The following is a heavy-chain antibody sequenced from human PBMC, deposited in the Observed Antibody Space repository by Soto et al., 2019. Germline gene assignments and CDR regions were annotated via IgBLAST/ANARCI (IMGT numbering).Heavy chain of an antibody. D-gene: IGHD2-15*01. CDR2: IKSDGSST. V-gene: IGHV3-74*01. J-gene: IGHJ4*02. CDR3: AREACSGGNCFYFGPDY. Sequence: GGSLRLSCAASGITFISYWMHWVRQATGDGLGWVSRIKSDGSSTSYADSVKGRFTISRDNAKNTLYLQMNSLIAEDTVVYYCAREACSGGNCFYFGPDYWGQGT. CDR1: GITFISYW.